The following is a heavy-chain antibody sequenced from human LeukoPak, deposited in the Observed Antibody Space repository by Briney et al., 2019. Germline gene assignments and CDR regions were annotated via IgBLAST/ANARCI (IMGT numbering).Heavy chain of an antibody. V-gene: IGHV1-2*04. CDR3: ARGTPGSYLGY. J-gene: IGHJ4*02. Sequence: GASVKLSCKASGYTFTAYYLHWVRQAPGQGLEWMGWINPNSGGTNYAQKFKGWVTLTRDTSINTTYMELSRLASDVTAVYFCARGTPGSYLGYWGQGTLVTVPS. CDR1: GYTFTAYY. D-gene: IGHD3-16*02. CDR2: INPNSGGT.